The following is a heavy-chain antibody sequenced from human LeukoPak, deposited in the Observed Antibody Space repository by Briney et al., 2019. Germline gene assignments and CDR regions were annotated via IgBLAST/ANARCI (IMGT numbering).Heavy chain of an antibody. V-gene: IGHV4-39*07. J-gene: IGHJ6*03. D-gene: IGHD2-2*01. Sequence: SETLSLTCTVSGGSISSSSYYWGWIRQPPGKGLEWIGSIYYSGSTYYNPSLKSRVTISVDTSKNQFSLKLSSVTAADTAVYYCARRYESVRYYYMDVWGKGTTVTISS. CDR3: ARRYESVRYYYMDV. CDR1: GGSISSSSYY. CDR2: IYYSGST.